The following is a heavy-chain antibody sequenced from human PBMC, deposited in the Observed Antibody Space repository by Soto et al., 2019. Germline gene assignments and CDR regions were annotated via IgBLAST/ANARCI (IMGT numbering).Heavy chain of an antibody. CDR1: GGSISSSSYY. D-gene: IGHD4-4*01. V-gene: IGHV4-39*01. Sequence: SETLSLTCTVSGGSISSSSYYWGWIRQPPGKGLEWIGSIYYSGSTYYNPSLKSRVTISVDTSKNQFSLKLSSVTAADTAVYYCARRRDYSNYSPTYYYYYYMDVWGKGTTVTVSS. J-gene: IGHJ6*03. CDR2: IYYSGST. CDR3: ARRRDYSNYSPTYYYYYYMDV.